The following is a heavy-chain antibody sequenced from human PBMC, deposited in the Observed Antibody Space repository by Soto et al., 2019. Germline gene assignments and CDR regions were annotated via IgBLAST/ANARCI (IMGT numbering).Heavy chain of an antibody. CDR1: GFSLSTSGVG. V-gene: IGHV2-5*02. D-gene: IGHD6-13*01. CDR3: AHSPVSRSWYGGY. Sequence: QITLKESGPTLVKPPQPLTLTCTFSGFSLSTSGVGVGWIRQPPGQALEWLALIYCDDDQRYSPSLKSRPTITKDTSKNHVGLTVTNMDPVDTATYYCAHSPVSRSWYGGYWGQGTLVTVAS. J-gene: IGHJ4*02. CDR2: IYCDDDQ.